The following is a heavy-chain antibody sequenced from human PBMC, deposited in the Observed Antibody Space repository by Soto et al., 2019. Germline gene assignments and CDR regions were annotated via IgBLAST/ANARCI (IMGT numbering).Heavy chain of an antibody. D-gene: IGHD2-15*01. CDR3: ARGKYCSGGRCYPHWFDT. Sequence: PSETLSLTCAVYGGSFSGYYWSWIRQPPGKGLEWIGEINHSGSTNYNPSLKSRVTISVDTSKNQFSLKLSSVTAADTAVYYCARGKYCSGGRCYPHWFDTWGQGTLVTVSS. J-gene: IGHJ5*02. V-gene: IGHV4-34*01. CDR2: INHSGST. CDR1: GGSFSGYY.